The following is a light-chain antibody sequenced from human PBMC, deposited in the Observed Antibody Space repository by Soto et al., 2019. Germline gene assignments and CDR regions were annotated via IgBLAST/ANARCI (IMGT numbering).Light chain of an antibody. V-gene: IGKV1-39*01. CDR1: QSIISL. CDR2: AAS. Sequence: DLHMTHYQSYLYAYFGYIVTITCRSSQSIISLFNWCQHKPGKSPKVLISAASTLRSGVPSRFSGSGSGTDFTLTISRLHPEDSATYYCQQYHNCELTFGEGTKVDIK. J-gene: IGKJ4*01. CDR3: QQYHNCELT.